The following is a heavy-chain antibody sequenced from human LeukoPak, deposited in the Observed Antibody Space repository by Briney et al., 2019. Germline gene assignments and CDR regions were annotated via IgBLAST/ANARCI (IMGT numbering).Heavy chain of an antibody. Sequence: SETLSLTCTVSGYCISSGYYWGWIRQPPGKGLEWIGSIYHSGSTYYNPSLKSRVTISVDTSKNQFSLKLSSVTAADTAVYYCARVPQQITIFGVVPYYFDYWGQGTLVTVSS. CDR2: IYHSGST. V-gene: IGHV4-38-2*02. J-gene: IGHJ4*02. D-gene: IGHD3-3*01. CDR3: ARVPQQITIFGVVPYYFDY. CDR1: GYCISSGYY.